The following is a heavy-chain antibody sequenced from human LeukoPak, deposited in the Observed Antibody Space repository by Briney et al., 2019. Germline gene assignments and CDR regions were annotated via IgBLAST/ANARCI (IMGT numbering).Heavy chain of an antibody. CDR1: GYTFTSYG. V-gene: IGHV1-18*01. D-gene: IGHD1-7*01. Sequence: ASVKVSCKPSGYTFTSYGISWVRPAPGQGLEWMGWISAYNGNTNYAQKLQGRVTMTTDTSTSTAYMELRSLRSDDTAVYYCARVVPAAGTVDYWGQGTLVTVSS. CDR2: ISAYNGNT. J-gene: IGHJ4*02. CDR3: ARVVPAAGTVDY.